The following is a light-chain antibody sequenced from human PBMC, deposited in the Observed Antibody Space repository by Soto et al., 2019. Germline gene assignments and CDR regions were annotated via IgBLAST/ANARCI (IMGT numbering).Light chain of an antibody. J-gene: IGKJ4*01. CDR1: QSVSTK. Sequence: EIVMTQSPATLSVSAGERASLSCRATQSVSTKLAWYQQKPGQAPRLLIYGASTGATGIPARFSGSGSGTEFTLIISSLQSEDFAVYYCQQYSSWPLTFGGGTKVEIK. V-gene: IGKV3-15*01. CDR2: GAS. CDR3: QQYSSWPLT.